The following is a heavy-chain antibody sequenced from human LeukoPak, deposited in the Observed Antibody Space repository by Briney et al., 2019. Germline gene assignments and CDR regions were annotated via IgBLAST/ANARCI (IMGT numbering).Heavy chain of an antibody. J-gene: IGHJ4*02. CDR2: IKEDGSER. V-gene: IGHV3-7*01. CDR1: AFIFSGHW. D-gene: IGHD4-23*01. CDR3: ARGRPHGNDY. Sequence: GGSLRLSCEGSAFIFSGHWMNWGRQTPGKGLEWVASIKEDGSERQYVDSVKGRFSISRDNAKNTLYLQMNSLRVEDTAVYYCARGRPHGNDYWGQGTLVTVSS.